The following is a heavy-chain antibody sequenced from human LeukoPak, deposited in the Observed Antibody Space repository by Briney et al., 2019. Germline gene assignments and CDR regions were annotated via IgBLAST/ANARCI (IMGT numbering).Heavy chain of an antibody. CDR1: DGSLSSYY. CDR2: IFSTGST. J-gene: IGHJ4*02. Sequence: PSETLSLTCTVSDGSLSSYYWSWIRQPAGKGLEWIGRIFSTGSTNYNPSLKSRVTMSVDTSKNQFSLKLSSVTAADTAVYYRARVSTGGRYDYWGQGTLVTVSS. V-gene: IGHV4-4*07. D-gene: IGHD1-14*01. CDR3: ARVSTGGRYDY.